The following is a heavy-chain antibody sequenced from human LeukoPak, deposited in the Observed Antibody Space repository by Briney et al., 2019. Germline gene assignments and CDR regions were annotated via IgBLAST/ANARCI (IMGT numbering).Heavy chain of an antibody. CDR2: IHYSGST. D-gene: IGHD4-11*01. CDR1: GGSISSYY. J-gene: IGHJ5*01. CDR3: ARYTAVPSAYKWFDS. Sequence: SETLSLTCTVSGGSISSYYWSWIRQPPGKGLEWIGYIHYSGSTNYNPSLKSRVTISVDMSKNQFSLKLSSVTAADTAVYYCARYTAVPSAYKWFDSWGQGILVTVSS. V-gene: IGHV4-59*01.